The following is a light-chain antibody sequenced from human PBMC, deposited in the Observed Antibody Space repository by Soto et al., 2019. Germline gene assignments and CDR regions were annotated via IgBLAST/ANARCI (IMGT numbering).Light chain of an antibody. Sequence: EIVLTQSPATLSLSPGERATLSCRASQSVRNNLAWYQQRPGQAPRLLMYGASTRPSGIPARFTGGGSGTDFTLTITSLQSEDFAVYYCQQYDSYMYAFGQGTKVEI. V-gene: IGKV3-15*01. CDR3: QQYDSYMYA. CDR1: QSVRNN. CDR2: GAS. J-gene: IGKJ2*01.